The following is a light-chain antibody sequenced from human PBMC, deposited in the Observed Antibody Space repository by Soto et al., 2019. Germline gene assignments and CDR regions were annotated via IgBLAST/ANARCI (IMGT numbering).Light chain of an antibody. CDR3: QQSYITLYS. Sequence: DIQMTQSPSTLSASVGDRVTITCRASQILNNRLSWYQQKPGKAPNLLISGAFNLQSGVPSRFGRGVSGTDFTLTISSLQPEDFATYYCQQSYITLYSFGQGTRLEIK. J-gene: IGKJ2*01. V-gene: IGKV1-39*01. CDR2: GAF. CDR1: QILNNR.